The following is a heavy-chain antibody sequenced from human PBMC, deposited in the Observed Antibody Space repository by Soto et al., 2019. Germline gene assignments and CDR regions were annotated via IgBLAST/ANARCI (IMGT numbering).Heavy chain of an antibody. CDR2: ISSSGSTI. Sequence: EVQLVESGGGLVQPGGSLRLSCAASGFTFSSYEMNWVRQAPGKGLEWVSYISSSGSTIYYADSVKGRFTISRDNAKNSLYLQMNSLRAEDTAVYYCARDGNSYGLGRGNWFDPWGQGTLVTVS. V-gene: IGHV3-48*03. D-gene: IGHD5-18*01. CDR3: ARDGNSYGLGRGNWFDP. CDR1: GFTFSSYE. J-gene: IGHJ5*02.